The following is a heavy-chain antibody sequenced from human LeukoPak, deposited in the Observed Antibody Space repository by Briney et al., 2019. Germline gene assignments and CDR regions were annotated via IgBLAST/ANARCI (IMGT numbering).Heavy chain of an antibody. CDR3: VVVSYCAVDCYDY. D-gene: IGHD2-21*01. CDR1: GFTFSSYA. Sequence: PGGSLRLSCAGSGFTFSSYAMSWVRQATGKGLEWVSAISGSGGRTYYADSVRGRFTISRDNSKNTVYVQMNSPRAEDTAIYFCVVVSYCAVDCYDYWGQGTLVTVSS. V-gene: IGHV3-23*01. J-gene: IGHJ4*02. CDR2: ISGSGGRT.